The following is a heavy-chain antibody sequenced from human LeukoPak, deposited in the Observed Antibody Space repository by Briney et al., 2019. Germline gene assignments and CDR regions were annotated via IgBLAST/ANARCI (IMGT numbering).Heavy chain of an antibody. CDR2: FDPEDGET. Sequence: ASVKVSCKVSGYTLTELSMHWVRQAPGKGLEWTGGFDPEDGETIYAQKFQGRVTMTEDTSTDTAYMELSSLRSENTAVYYCATDRRPITMVRGVSSPQIPDAFDIWGQGTMVTVSS. V-gene: IGHV1-24*01. J-gene: IGHJ3*02. CDR3: ATDRRPITMVRGVSSPQIPDAFDI. CDR1: GYTLTELS. D-gene: IGHD3-10*01.